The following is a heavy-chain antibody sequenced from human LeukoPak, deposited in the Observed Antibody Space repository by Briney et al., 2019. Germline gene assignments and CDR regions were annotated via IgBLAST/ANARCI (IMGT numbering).Heavy chain of an antibody. CDR3: ARVYDSSGYYLAY. J-gene: IGHJ4*02. V-gene: IGHV4-34*01. Sequence: SETLSLTCAVYGGSFSGYYWSWIRQPPGKGLEWIGEINPCGITEWIGEINHSGSTNYNPSLKSRVTISVDTSKNQFSLKLSSLTAADTAVYYCARVYDSSGYYLAYWGQGTLVTVSS. CDR2: INHSGST. D-gene: IGHD3-22*01. CDR1: GGSFSGYY.